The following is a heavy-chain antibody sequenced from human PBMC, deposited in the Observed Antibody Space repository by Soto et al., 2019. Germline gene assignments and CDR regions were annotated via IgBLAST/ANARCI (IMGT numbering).Heavy chain of an antibody. Sequence: PSETLFLTCAVYGGSFSGYYWSWIRQPPGKGLEWIGEINHSGSTNYNPSLKSRVTISVDTSKNQFSLKLSSVTAADTAVYYCARGTRGIAARVVYYYYYMDVWGKGTTVPVSS. CDR1: GGSFSGYY. J-gene: IGHJ6*03. CDR2: INHSGST. D-gene: IGHD6-6*01. CDR3: ARGTRGIAARVVYYYYYMDV. V-gene: IGHV4-34*01.